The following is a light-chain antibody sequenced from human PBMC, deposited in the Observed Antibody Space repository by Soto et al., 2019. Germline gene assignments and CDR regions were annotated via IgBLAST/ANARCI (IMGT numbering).Light chain of an antibody. CDR2: GDS. V-gene: IGLV3-21*02. CDR1: NIGSKS. CDR3: QVWDSSSDHVV. J-gene: IGLJ2*01. Sequence: SYELTHPPSVSVAPGQTARITCERNNIGSKSVHWYQQKPGQAPVLVVYGDSDRPSGNPERFSGSNSENTATLTITRVEAGDEADYYCQVWDSSSDHVVFSGGTKVTVL.